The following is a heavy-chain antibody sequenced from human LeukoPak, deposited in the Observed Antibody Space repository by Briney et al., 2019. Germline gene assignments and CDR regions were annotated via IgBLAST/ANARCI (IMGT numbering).Heavy chain of an antibody. D-gene: IGHD3-10*01. J-gene: IGHJ3*02. V-gene: IGHV3-21*01. CDR1: GFTFSSYS. CDR2: ISSSSSYI. Sequence: PGGSLRLSCAASGFTFSSYSMNWVRQAPGKGLEWVSSISSSSSYIYYADSVKGRFTISRDNAKNSLYLQMNSLRAEDTAVYYCARENVLLWFGESSGGAFDIWGQGTMVTVSS. CDR3: ARENVLLWFGESSGGAFDI.